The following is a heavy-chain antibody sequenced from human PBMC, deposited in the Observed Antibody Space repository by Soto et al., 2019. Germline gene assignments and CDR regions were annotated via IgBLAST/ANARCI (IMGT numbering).Heavy chain of an antibody. CDR1: GFTVSSNY. V-gene: IGHV3-53*01. Sequence: TGGSLRLSCAASGFTVSSNYLSWVRQAPGKGLEWVSVIYTGGTTYYADSVKGRFTISRDNSKNTVYLEMNSLRAEDTALYSCARTNTSLYYGMDVWGQGTTVTVSS. CDR2: IYTGGTT. CDR3: ARTNTSLYYGMDV. J-gene: IGHJ6*02.